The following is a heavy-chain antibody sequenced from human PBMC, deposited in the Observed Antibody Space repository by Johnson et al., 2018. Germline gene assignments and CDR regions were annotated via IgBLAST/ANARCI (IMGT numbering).Heavy chain of an antibody. CDR2: INPSGGST. CDR3: ARDRPYCSSTSCETTIRGYFQH. CDR1: GYTFTSYY. Sequence: QVQLVESGAEVKKPGASVKVSCKASGYTFTSYYMHWVRQAPGQGLEWMGIINPSGGSTSYAQKFQGRVTMTRDTSTSTVYMELSSLRSEDTAVYYCARDRPYCSSTSCETTIRGYFQHWGQGTLVTVSS. J-gene: IGHJ1*01. V-gene: IGHV1-46*01. D-gene: IGHD2-2*01.